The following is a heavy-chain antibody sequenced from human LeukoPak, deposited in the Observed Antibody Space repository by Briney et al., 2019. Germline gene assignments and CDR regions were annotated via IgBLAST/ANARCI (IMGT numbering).Heavy chain of an antibody. D-gene: IGHD6-19*01. CDR3: AREGVAGWGLYGMDV. CDR2: IYYSGST. Sequence: SQTLSLTCTVSGGSISSGGYYWRWIRQHPGKGLEWIGYIYYSGSTYYNPSLQSRVTISVDTSKNQFSLKLSSVTAADTAVYYCAREGVAGWGLYGMDVWGQGTTVTVSS. V-gene: IGHV4-31*03. CDR1: GGSISSGGYY. J-gene: IGHJ6*02.